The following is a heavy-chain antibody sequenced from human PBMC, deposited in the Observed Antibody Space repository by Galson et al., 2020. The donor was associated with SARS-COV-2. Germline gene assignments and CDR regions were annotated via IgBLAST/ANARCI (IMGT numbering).Heavy chain of an antibody. D-gene: IGHD3-9*01. Sequence: GGSLRLSCAASGFTFSSYSMNWVRQAPGKGLEWVSSISGSSSYIHYADPVQGRFTISRDNAKNSQYLQMNSLGAEDTAVYYCAREMYYGILIRGDAFDIWGQGTMVTVSS. CDR2: ISGSSSYI. CDR1: GFTFSSYS. J-gene: IGHJ3*02. CDR3: AREMYYGILIRGDAFDI. V-gene: IGHV3-21*01.